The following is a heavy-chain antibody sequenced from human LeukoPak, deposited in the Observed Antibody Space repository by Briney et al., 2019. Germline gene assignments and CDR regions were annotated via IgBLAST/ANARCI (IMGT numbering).Heavy chain of an antibody. CDR2: INPNSGGT. J-gene: IGHJ4*02. V-gene: IGHV1-2*02. D-gene: IGHD4-17*01. CDR3: ARIHGVTTSPFDY. CDR1: GYTFTGYY. Sequence: GASVPVSCKASGYTFTGYYMHWVRQAPGQGLEWMGWINPNSGGTNYAQKFQGRVTMTRDTSISTAYMELSRLRSDDTAVYYCARIHGVTTSPFDYWGQGTLVTVSS.